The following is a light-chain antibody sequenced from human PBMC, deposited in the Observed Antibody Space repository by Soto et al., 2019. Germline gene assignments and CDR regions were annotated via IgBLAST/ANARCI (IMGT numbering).Light chain of an antibody. Sequence: QSVLTQPPSASGTPGQRVTISCSGSSSNIGSNTVNWYQQLPGTAPKLLIYSNNQRPSGVPDRFSGSKSGTSASLAISGLQSEDEGDYYCAAWDDSLNGHWVFGGGTKLTVL. CDR2: SNN. CDR3: AAWDDSLNGHWV. CDR1: SSNIGSNT. V-gene: IGLV1-44*01. J-gene: IGLJ3*02.